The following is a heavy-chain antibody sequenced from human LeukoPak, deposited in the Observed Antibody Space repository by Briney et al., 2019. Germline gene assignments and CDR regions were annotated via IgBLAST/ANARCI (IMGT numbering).Heavy chain of an antibody. CDR2: ISSSSSYI. CDR1: GFTFSSYS. D-gene: IGHD3-10*01. CDR3: ARVGLLWFGESHYGMDV. J-gene: IGHJ6*02. V-gene: IGHV3-21*01. Sequence: GGALRLSCAASGFTFSSYSMNWVRQAPGKGLEWVSSISSSSSYIYYADSVKGRFTISRDNAKNSLYLQMNSLRAEDTAVYYCARVGLLWFGESHYGMDVWGQGTMVTVSS.